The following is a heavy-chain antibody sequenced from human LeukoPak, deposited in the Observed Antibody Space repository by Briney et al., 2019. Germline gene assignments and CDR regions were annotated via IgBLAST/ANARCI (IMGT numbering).Heavy chain of an antibody. Sequence: ASVKVSCKASGYTFTGYYMHWVRQAPGQGLEWMGWINPNSGGTNYAQKFQGRVTMTRDTSISTAYMELSRLRSDGTAVYYCAMEFSIAVAGTMDDWGQGTLVTVSS. CDR3: AMEFSIAVAGTMDD. CDR1: GYTFTGYY. J-gene: IGHJ4*02. V-gene: IGHV1-2*02. D-gene: IGHD6-19*01. CDR2: INPNSGGT.